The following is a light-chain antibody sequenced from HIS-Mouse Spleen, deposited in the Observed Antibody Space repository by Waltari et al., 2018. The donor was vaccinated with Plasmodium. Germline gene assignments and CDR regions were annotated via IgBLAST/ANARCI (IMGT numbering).Light chain of an antibody. CDR1: NIGSKS. V-gene: IGLV3-21*02. J-gene: IGLJ3*02. Sequence: SYVLTQPPSVSVAPGQTARLTCGGNNIGSKSVHWYQQKPGQAPVLVVYDDSARPSGIPERFSGSNSGNTATLTISRVEAGDEADYYCQVWDSSSDHRVFGGGTKLTVL. CDR2: DDS. CDR3: QVWDSSSDHRV.